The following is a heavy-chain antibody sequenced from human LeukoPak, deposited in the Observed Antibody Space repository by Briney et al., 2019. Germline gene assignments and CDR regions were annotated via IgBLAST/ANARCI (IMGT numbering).Heavy chain of an antibody. D-gene: IGHD2-21*02. J-gene: IGHJ3*02. CDR2: ISGSGGST. Sequence: AGGSLRLSCAASGFTFSSYAMSWVRQAPGKGLEWVSAISGSGGSTYYADSVKGRFTISRDNSKNTLYLQMNSLRAEDTAVYYCAKVVRAYCGGDCSDAFDIWGQGTMVTVSS. CDR3: AKVVRAYCGGDCSDAFDI. CDR1: GFTFSSYA. V-gene: IGHV3-23*01.